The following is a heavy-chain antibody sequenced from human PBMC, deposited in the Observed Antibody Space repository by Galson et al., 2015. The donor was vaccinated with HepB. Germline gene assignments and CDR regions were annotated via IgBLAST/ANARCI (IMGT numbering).Heavy chain of an antibody. CDR3: ARNRGQWLAPFDY. J-gene: IGHJ4*02. CDR1: GFSFSGYW. Sequence: SLRLSCAASGFSFSGYWMTWVRQAPGKGLEWVANIKQEGSERYYVDSVKGRFTISRGNVKNSLFLQMNSLRVEDTAVYYCARNRGQWLAPFDYWGRGTLVTVSS. D-gene: IGHD6-19*01. CDR2: IKQEGSER. V-gene: IGHV3-7*03.